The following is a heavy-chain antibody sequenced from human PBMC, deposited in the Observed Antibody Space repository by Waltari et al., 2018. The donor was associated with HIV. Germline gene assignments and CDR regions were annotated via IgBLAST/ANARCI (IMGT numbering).Heavy chain of an antibody. CDR2: TTPVFGTT. V-gene: IGHV1-69*13. J-gene: IGHJ4*02. Sequence: VQLVQSGAEMKKPGSSVRVSCKCSRDVFTNFSFNWLRQAPGQRPEWMAATTPVFGTTDYARKFRGRCTLSADKSASTIYMDLRSLSSGDTAVYYCAASPERPGFEAPLFFFDYWGQGTLITVSS. CDR1: RDVFTNFS. CDR3: AASPERPGFEAPLFFFDY. D-gene: IGHD5-12*01.